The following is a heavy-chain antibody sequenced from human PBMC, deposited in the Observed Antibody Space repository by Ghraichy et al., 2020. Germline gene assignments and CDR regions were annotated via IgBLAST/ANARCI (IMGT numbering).Heavy chain of an antibody. J-gene: IGHJ3*02. Sequence: GGSLRLSCAASGFSVSSNYISWVRQAPGKGLEWVSVIYRGGNTYYADSVKGRFTISRDNSKNTLYLQMNSLRVEDTAVYYCARETGELPSGAFDIWGQGTMVTVSS. V-gene: IGHV3-53*01. CDR1: GFSVSSNY. CDR3: ARETGELPSGAFDI. D-gene: IGHD1-7*01. CDR2: IYRGGNT.